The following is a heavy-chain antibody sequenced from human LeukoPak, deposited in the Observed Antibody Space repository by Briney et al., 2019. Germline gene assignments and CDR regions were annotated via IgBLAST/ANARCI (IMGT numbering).Heavy chain of an antibody. CDR3: AREDSSGYYCGRLDY. CDR2: IYTSGST. CDR1: GGSISSGSYY. Sequence: SETLSLTCTVSGGSISSGSYYWSWIRQPAGKGLEWIGRIYTSGSTNYNPSLKSRVTISVDTSKNQFSLKLSSVTAADTAVYYCAREDSSGYYCGRLDYWGQGTLVTVSS. V-gene: IGHV4-61*02. D-gene: IGHD3-22*01. J-gene: IGHJ4*02.